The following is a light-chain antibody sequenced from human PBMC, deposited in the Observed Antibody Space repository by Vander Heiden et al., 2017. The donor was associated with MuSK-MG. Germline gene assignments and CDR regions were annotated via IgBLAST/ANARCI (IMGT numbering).Light chain of an antibody. CDR2: WAS. Sequence: DIVMTQSPDSLVGSLGERATINCKSSQSVLYSSNNKNYLAWYQQKPGQPPKLLIYWASTRESGVPDRFSGSGSGTDFTLTISSLQAEDVAVYYCQQYYSTRLTFGHGTKVDIK. CDR1: QSVLYSSNNKNY. CDR3: QQYYSTRLT. J-gene: IGKJ3*01. V-gene: IGKV4-1*01.